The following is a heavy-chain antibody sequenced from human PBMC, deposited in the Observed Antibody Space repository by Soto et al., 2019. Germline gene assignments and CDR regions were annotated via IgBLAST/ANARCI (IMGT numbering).Heavy chain of an antibody. CDR3: ARGPHPYVNDY. CDR1: GYTFTSYD. Sequence: QVQLVQSVAEVKKPGASVKVSCKASGYTFTSYDINLVRQATGQGLELIGWRNPTNNNTGYAQKFQGRVTITRNTSISTAKMELRSLGSYDTAVYYCARGPHPYVNDYWGQGKLVTVSS. J-gene: IGHJ4*02. V-gene: IGHV1-8*01. CDR2: RNPTNNNT. D-gene: IGHD3-16*01.